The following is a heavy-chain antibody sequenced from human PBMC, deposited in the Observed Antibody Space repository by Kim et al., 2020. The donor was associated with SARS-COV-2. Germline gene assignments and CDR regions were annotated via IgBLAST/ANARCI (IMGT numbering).Heavy chain of an antibody. CDR2: ISSSSSYI. Sequence: GGSLRLSCAASGFTFSSYSMNWVRQAPGKGLEWVSSISSSSSYIYYADSVKGRFTISRDNAKNSLYLQMNSLRAEDTAVYYCAIIDTAMGLGAFDIWGQGTMVTVSS. D-gene: IGHD5-18*01. CDR3: AIIDTAMGLGAFDI. CDR1: GFTFSSYS. J-gene: IGHJ3*02. V-gene: IGHV3-21*01.